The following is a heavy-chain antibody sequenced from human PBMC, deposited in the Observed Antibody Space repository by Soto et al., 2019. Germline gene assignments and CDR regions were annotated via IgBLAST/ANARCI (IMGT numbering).Heavy chain of an antibody. V-gene: IGHV1-18*04. CDR3: ARFSGGSYNTYYFYYGMDV. D-gene: IGHD2-15*01. CDR1: GYTFTSYG. Sequence: GASVKVSCKASGYTFTSYGISWVRQAPGQGLDWMGWISAYNGNTKYAQDLQGRVTMTTDTSTSTAYMELRSLRSDDTAMYYCARFSGGSYNTYYFYYGMDVWGQGTTFTVSS. CDR2: ISAYNGNT. J-gene: IGHJ6*02.